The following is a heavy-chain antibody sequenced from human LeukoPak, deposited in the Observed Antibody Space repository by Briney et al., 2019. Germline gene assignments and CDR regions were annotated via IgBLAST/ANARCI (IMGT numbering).Heavy chain of an antibody. D-gene: IGHD2-2*01. J-gene: IGHJ6*02. V-gene: IGHV1-2*02. Sequence: ASVRVSCKASGYTFTDYYMHWVRQAPGQGLEWMGWINPNSGGTNYAQKFQGRVTMTRDTSISTAYMELSRLRSHDTAVYYCSIEESSTTFSDVWGQGTTVTVSS. CDR3: SIEESSTTFSDV. CDR2: INPNSGGT. CDR1: GYTFTDYY.